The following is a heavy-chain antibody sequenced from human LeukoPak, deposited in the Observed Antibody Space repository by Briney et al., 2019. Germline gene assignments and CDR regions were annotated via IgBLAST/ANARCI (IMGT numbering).Heavy chain of an antibody. Sequence: GGSLRLSCAASGFTFSSYWMHWVRQAPGKGLVWVSRINSDGSSTSYADSVEGRFTISRDNAKNTLYLQMNSLRAEDTAVYYCARDPRGWEIDYWGQGTLVTVSS. CDR2: INSDGSST. D-gene: IGHD6-19*01. CDR3: ARDPRGWEIDY. CDR1: GFTFSSYW. J-gene: IGHJ4*02. V-gene: IGHV3-74*01.